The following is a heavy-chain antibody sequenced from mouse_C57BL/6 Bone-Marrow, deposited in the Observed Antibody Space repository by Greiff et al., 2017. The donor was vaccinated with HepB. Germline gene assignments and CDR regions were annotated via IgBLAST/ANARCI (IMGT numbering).Heavy chain of an antibody. Sequence: EVKLVESGGGLVQPGESLKLSCESNEYEFPSHDMSWVRKTPEKRLELVAAINSDGGSTYYPDTMETRFIISRDKTKKTLYLQMSSLRSEDTALYYCARFDGYYWYFDVWGTGTTVTVSS. CDR2: INSDGGST. J-gene: IGHJ1*03. CDR3: ARFDGYYWYFDV. V-gene: IGHV5-2*01. CDR1: EYEFPSHD. D-gene: IGHD2-3*01.